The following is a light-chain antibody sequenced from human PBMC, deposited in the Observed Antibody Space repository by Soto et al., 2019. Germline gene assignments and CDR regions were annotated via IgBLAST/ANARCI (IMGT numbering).Light chain of an antibody. Sequence: DIQMTQSPSSLSASVGDRVTITCRASQSISSYLNWYQQKPGIAPKLLIYAASSLQSGVPSRFSGSGSGTDFTLTISCLQPEDFATYYCQQSYSTLTWTFGQGTKVDIK. CDR3: QQSYSTLTWT. J-gene: IGKJ1*01. V-gene: IGKV1-39*01. CDR2: AAS. CDR1: QSISSY.